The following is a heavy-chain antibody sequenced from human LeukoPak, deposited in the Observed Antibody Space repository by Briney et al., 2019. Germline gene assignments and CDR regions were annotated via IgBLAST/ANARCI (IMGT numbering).Heavy chain of an antibody. CDR3: ARQLGSGWPHFDY. Sequence: PSETLSLTCTVSGGSIGTYYWSWIRQPPGKGLEWIGYIYYSGSTNYNPSLKSRVTISVDTSKNQFSLKLSSVTAADTAVYYCARQLGSGWPHFDYWGQGTLVTVSS. D-gene: IGHD6-19*01. CDR2: IYYSGST. J-gene: IGHJ4*02. CDR1: GGSIGTYY. V-gene: IGHV4-59*13.